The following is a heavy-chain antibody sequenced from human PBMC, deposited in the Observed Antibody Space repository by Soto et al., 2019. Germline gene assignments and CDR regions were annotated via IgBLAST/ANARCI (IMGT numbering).Heavy chain of an antibody. J-gene: IGHJ3*02. CDR1: GGSISSYY. D-gene: IGHD2-21*01. Sequence: QVQLQESGPGLVKPSETLSLTCTVSGGSISSYYWSWIRQPPGKGLEWIGYIYYSGSTNYNPSLKGRVTISVDTSKNQFSLKLSSVTAADTAVYYCARDDGLAAFDIWGQGTMVTVSS. CDR3: ARDDGLAAFDI. CDR2: IYYSGST. V-gene: IGHV4-59*01.